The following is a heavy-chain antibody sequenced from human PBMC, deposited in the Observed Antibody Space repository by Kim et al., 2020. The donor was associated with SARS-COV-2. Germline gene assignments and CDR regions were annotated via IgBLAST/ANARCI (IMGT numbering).Heavy chain of an antibody. V-gene: IGHV4-39*01. Sequence: SETLSLTCTVSADSINSNTYYWGWIRQPPGKGLEWIGSVYYSGSTYYNPSLKSRVAISVDTSKIQLSLRLSSVTVADTAVYYCANSPCNNGFCYTRPFD. CDR2: VYYSGST. CDR1: ADSINSNTYY. CDR3: ANSPCNNGFCYTRPFD. D-gene: IGHD2-8*01. J-gene: IGHJ4*01.